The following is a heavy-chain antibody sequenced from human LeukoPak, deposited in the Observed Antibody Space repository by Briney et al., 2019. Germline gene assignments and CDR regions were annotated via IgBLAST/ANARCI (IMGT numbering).Heavy chain of an antibody. CDR1: GGSFSGYY. J-gene: IGHJ4*02. CDR3: AREGSGSHYPSHFDY. D-gene: IGHD3-10*01. CDR2: INHSGST. Sequence: KASETLSLTCAAYGGSFSGYYWTWIRQPPGKGLEWIGEINHSGSTNYNPSLKSRVAISVDTSKNQFSLELSSVTAADTAVYYCAREGSGSHYPSHFDYWGQGTLVTVSS. V-gene: IGHV4-34*01.